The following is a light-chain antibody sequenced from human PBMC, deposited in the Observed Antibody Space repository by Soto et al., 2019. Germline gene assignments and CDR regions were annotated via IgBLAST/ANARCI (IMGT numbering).Light chain of an antibody. CDR3: QQYGSSGT. J-gene: IGKJ1*01. CDR1: QSIRSN. Sequence: EIVMTQSPPTLSVSPGERAALSCRASQSIRSNLAWYQQKPGQAPRLLIYGASTRATGIPDRFSGSGSGTDFTLTISRLEPEDFAVYYCQQYGSSGTFGQGTKVDIK. V-gene: IGKV3-20*01. CDR2: GAS.